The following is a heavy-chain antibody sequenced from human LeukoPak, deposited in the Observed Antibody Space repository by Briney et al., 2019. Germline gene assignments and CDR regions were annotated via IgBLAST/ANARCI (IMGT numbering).Heavy chain of an antibody. D-gene: IGHD2-15*01. CDR1: GFTFSSYA. CDR3: AKLGGGYCSGGSCYHGYFQH. J-gene: IGHJ1*01. V-gene: IGHV3-23*01. Sequence: PGGSLRLSCAASGFTFSSYAMSWVRQAPGKGLEWVSAISGSGGSTYYADSVKGRFTISRDNSKNTLYPQMNSLRAEDTAVYYCAKLGGGYCSGGSCYHGYFQHWGQGTLVTVSS. CDR2: ISGSGGST.